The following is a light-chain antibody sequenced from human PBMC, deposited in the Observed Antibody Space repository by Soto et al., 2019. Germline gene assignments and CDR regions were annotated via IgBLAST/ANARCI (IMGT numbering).Light chain of an antibody. J-gene: IGKJ1*01. Sequence: DIQMTQSPSTLSGSVGDRVTITCRASQTISSWLAWYQQKPGKAPKLLIYDASSLESGVPSRFSGSGPGTEFTLTISSLQTDDFASYYCQQYDSYSWTFGQGTKVDIK. CDR2: DAS. V-gene: IGKV1-5*01. CDR1: QTISSW. CDR3: QQYDSYSWT.